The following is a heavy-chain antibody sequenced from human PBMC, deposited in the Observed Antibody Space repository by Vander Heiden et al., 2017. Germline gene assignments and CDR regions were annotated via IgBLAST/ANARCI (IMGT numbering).Heavy chain of an antibody. V-gene: IGHV4-39*01. D-gene: IGHD3-22*01. CDR1: VGSISSSSYY. CDR2: IYYSGST. CDR3: ARVYYYDARPLDI. J-gene: IGHJ3*02. Sequence: QLQLQESGPGLVKPSETLSLTCTVSVGSISSSSYYWGWIRQPPGKGLEWIGSIYYSGSTYYNPSLKSRVTISVDTSKNQFSLKLSSVTAADTAVYYCARVYYYDARPLDIWGQGTMVTVSS.